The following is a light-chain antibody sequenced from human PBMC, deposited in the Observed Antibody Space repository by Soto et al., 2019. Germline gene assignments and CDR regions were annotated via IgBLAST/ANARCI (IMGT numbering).Light chain of an antibody. Sequence: QSVLPQPASVSGSPGQSITISCTGTSSEVGGYNYVSWYQQHPGKAPKLMIYDVSNRPSGVSNRFSGSKSGNTASLAISGLQAEDEADYYCSSYTSSSTRVFGTGTKVTVL. CDR2: DVS. J-gene: IGLJ1*01. CDR1: SSEVGGYNY. V-gene: IGLV2-14*01. CDR3: SSYTSSSTRV.